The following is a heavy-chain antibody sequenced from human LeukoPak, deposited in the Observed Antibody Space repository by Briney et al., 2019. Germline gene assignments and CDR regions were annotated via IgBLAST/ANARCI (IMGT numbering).Heavy chain of an antibody. Sequence: GEALKISCKGSGYSFTNSWIGWVRQMPGKGLEWMGIIYPGDFDTRYSPSFQGQVTIAADKSISTAYLQRSSLRASDTAMYYCARGIAAAAVTKFDYWGQGTLVTVSS. V-gene: IGHV5-51*01. D-gene: IGHD6-13*01. CDR2: IYPGDFDT. CDR3: ARGIAAAAVTKFDY. CDR1: GYSFTNSW. J-gene: IGHJ4*02.